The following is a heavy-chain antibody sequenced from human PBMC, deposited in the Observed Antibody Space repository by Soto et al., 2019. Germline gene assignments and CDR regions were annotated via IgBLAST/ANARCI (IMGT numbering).Heavy chain of an antibody. CDR3: AKGADSTGYYNFDY. CDR1: GFTFSTYG. J-gene: IGHJ4*02. V-gene: IGHV3-30*18. D-gene: IGHD3-22*01. CDR2: ISYDGSKK. Sequence: GGSVRLSCAASGFTFSTYGMHWVRQAPGKGLEWVAVISYDGSKKYYIDSVKGRFTISRDNSKNTLYLQMNSLRTEDTAVYYCAKGADSTGYYNFDYWGQGT.